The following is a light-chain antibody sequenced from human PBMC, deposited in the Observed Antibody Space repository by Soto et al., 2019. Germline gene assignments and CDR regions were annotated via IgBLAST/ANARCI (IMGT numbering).Light chain of an antibody. J-gene: IGKJ1*01. Sequence: ETVMTQSPATLFVSPGERATLSCRASQSVNSNLAWYQQKLGQAPRVLIFGASTRATGIPARFSGSGSGTEFSITINSLQSEDFAVYYCHEYNTWPWTFGQGTKVDIK. CDR2: GAS. CDR1: QSVNSN. V-gene: IGKV3-15*01. CDR3: HEYNTWPWT.